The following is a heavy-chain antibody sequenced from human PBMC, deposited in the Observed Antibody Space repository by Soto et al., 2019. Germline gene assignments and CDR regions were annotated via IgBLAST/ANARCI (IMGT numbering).Heavy chain of an antibody. J-gene: IGHJ5*01. D-gene: IGHD1-7*01. Sequence: CETLSLTGTVSGGSMSSYRWSWIREPAGKGLEWIGRLNTYGNTHYNPSLKSRVTVSVDTSRNQFFLTLRSVTAADSAVYHCGRESGETWDYEASWGHGTPVTVSS. V-gene: IGHV4-4*07. CDR2: LNTYGNT. CDR3: GRESGETWDYEAS. CDR1: GGSMSSYR.